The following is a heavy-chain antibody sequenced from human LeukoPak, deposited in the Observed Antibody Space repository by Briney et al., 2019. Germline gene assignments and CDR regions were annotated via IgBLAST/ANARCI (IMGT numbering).Heavy chain of an antibody. CDR2: IYYSGST. CDR3: RLHMVRGAFDP. V-gene: IGHV4-39*07. J-gene: IGHJ5*02. CDR1: GDSISSRYYF. D-gene: IGHD3-10*01. Sequence: PSETLSLTCTVTGDSISSRYYFWGWIRQPPGTGLEWIGSIYYSGSTKYSPSLKSRVTISADTSKNQFSLRLTSVTAADTADCARRLHMVRGAFDPWGQGTLVTVSS.